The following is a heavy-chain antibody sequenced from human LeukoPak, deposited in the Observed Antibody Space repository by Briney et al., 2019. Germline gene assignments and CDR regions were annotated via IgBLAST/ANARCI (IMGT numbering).Heavy chain of an antibody. CDR2: ISYDGSNK. Sequence: GGSLRLSCAASGFTFSSYGMHWVRQAPGKGLEWVAVISYDGSNKYYADSVKGRFTISRDNSKNTLYLQMNSLRAEDTAVYYCAGTKFLHQSGRSSSLDYWGQGTLVTVSS. V-gene: IGHV3-30*03. CDR1: GFTFSSYG. D-gene: IGHD6-13*01. J-gene: IGHJ4*02. CDR3: AGTKFLHQSGRSSSLDY.